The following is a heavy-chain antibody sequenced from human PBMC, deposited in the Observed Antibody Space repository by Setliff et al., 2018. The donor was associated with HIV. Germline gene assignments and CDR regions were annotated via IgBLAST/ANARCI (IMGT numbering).Heavy chain of an antibody. CDR1: GYTFTGHY. CDR3: ARNFGLSPSGKYYYYYGMDI. D-gene: IGHD3-10*01. Sequence: ASVKVSCKASGYTFTGHYLHWVRQAPGQGLEWLGWVNPNSGDAIYAQNFQGRVTMTRDTSIKAAYTELRGLRSDDTAVYYCARNFGLSPSGKYYYYYGMDIWGQGTTVTVSS. CDR2: VNPNSGDA. J-gene: IGHJ6*02. V-gene: IGHV1-2*02.